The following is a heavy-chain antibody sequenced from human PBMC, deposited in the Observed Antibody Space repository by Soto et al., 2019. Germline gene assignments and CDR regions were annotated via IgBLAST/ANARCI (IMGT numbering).Heavy chain of an antibody. D-gene: IGHD2-15*01. V-gene: IGHV1-58*02. CDR1: GSGFISSG. CDR3: SADRPDIGVGWWV. Sequence: GASVKVSCKASGSGFISSGIQWVRQAHGQRLEWIGGIVVASGQTNYAQNFRGRVAITRDTSTATAYIELTGLTSEDTAVYFCSADRPDIGVGWWVWGQGTTVTVSS. J-gene: IGHJ6*02. CDR2: IVVASGQT.